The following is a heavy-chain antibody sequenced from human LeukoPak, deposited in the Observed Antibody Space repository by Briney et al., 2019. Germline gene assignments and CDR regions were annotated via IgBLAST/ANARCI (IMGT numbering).Heavy chain of an antibody. V-gene: IGHV4-4*07. CDR2: FYTSGST. J-gene: IGHJ2*01. CDR3: ARLTSSWYQDWYFDL. CDR1: GGSITSYD. Sequence: PSETLSLTCTVSGGSITSYDWSWIRQPARKGLEWIGRFYTSGSTNYNPSLKSRVTMSLDTSKNQFSLKLSSVTAADTAFYYCARLTSSWYQDWYFDLWGRGTLVTVSS. D-gene: IGHD6-13*01.